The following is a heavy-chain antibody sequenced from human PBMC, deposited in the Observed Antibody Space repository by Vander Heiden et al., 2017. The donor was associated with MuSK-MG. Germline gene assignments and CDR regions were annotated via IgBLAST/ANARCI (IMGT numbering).Heavy chain of an antibody. CDR3: ARERGSDCSGGSCYYDR. CDR1: GGSLSSYY. Sequence: QVQLQESGPRLVKPSETLSLTCTVSGGSLSSYYWSWIRQPPGKGLDGIGYIYYSGSTNYKPYRKSRVTISVDTSKNQFSRKLSSVTAADTAEYYCARERGSDCSGGSCYYDRWGQGTLVTVSS. D-gene: IGHD2-15*01. V-gene: IGHV4-59*01. CDR2: IYYSGST. J-gene: IGHJ5*02.